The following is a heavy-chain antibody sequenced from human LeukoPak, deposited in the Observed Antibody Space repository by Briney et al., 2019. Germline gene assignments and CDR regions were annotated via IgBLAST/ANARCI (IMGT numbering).Heavy chain of an antibody. D-gene: IGHD2-2*02. CDR2: IYTSGST. V-gene: IGHV4-4*07. CDR1: GGSISSYY. Sequence: SETLSLTCTVSGGSISSYYWSWIRQPAGKGLEWIGRIYTSGSTNYNPSLKSRVTISVDTSKNQFSLKLSSVTAADTAVYYCAREGGYCSSTSCYRGWFDPWGQGTLVTVSS. CDR3: AREGGYCSSTSCYRGWFDP. J-gene: IGHJ5*02.